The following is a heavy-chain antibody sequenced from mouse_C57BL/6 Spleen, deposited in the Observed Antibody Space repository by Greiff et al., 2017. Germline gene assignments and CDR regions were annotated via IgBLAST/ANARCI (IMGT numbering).Heavy chain of an antibody. CDR1: GYTFTSYW. CDR2: IYPGSGST. CDR3: ARCNYYGSSLYAMDY. Sequence: QVQLQQPGAELVKPGASVKMSCKASGYTFTSYWITWVKQRPGQGLEWIGDIYPGSGSTNSNEKFKSKDTLTVDTSSSTAYMQLSSLTSEDSAVYYCARCNYYGSSLYAMDYWGQGTSVTVSS. V-gene: IGHV1-55*01. J-gene: IGHJ4*01. D-gene: IGHD1-1*01.